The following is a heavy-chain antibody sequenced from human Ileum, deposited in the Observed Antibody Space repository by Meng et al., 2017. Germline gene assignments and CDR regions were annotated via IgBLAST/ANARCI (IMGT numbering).Heavy chain of an antibody. J-gene: IGHJ5*02. CDR2: IDHSGGT. CDR1: GGSFSGYY. V-gene: IGHV4-34*01. D-gene: IGHD1-26*01. Sequence: VQLQPCGAGLLTPSETLSLTCGVYGGSFSGYYWSWIRQPPGKGLEWIGEIDHSGGTNYNPSLKNRVTISVDTSNNRFSLKLSSVKAADTALYFCARRVGATPYAYNWLDPWGQGTLVTVSS. CDR3: ARRVGATPYAYNWLDP.